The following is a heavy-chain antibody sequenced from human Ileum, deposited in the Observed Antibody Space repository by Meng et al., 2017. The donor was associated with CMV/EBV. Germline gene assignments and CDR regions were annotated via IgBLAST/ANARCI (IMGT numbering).Heavy chain of an antibody. CDR1: GYTFTSYY. CDR2: INPSGGST. D-gene: IGHD3-10*01. V-gene: IGHV1-46*01. Sequence: ASVKVSCKASGYTFTSYYMHWVRQAPGQGLEWMGIINPSGGSTSYAQKFQGRVTMTRDTSTSTVYMELGSLRSEDTAVYYCARDVGRENYFDYWGQGTLVTVSS. CDR3: ARDVGRENYFDY. J-gene: IGHJ4*02.